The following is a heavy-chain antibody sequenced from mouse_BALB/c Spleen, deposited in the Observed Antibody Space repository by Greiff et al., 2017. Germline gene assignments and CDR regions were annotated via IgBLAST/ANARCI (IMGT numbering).Heavy chain of an antibody. CDR1: GFNIKDYY. V-gene: IGHV14-1*02. CDR2: IDPENGNT. J-gene: IGHJ4*01. Sequence: EVQRVESGAELVRPGALVKLSCKASGFNIKDYYMHWVKQRPEQGLEWIGWIDPENGNTIYDPKFQGKASITADTSSNTAYLQLSSLTSEDTAVYYCASPYYYGSSYDYAMDYWGQGTSVTVSS. CDR3: ASPYYYGSSYDYAMDY. D-gene: IGHD1-1*01.